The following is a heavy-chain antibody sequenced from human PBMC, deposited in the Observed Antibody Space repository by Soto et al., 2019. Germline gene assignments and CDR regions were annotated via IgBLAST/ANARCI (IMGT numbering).Heavy chain of an antibody. CDR1: GYTFTSYA. CDR3: ARGSSSAPIPYYYYYCGMDV. V-gene: IGHV1-3*01. J-gene: IGHJ6*02. D-gene: IGHD6-6*01. CDR2: INAGNGNT. Sequence: ASVKVCCKASGYTFTSYAMDWVRQAPGQRLEWMGWINAGNGNTKYSQKFEGRVTITRDKSASTAYMGRSSLRSEDTAVYYCARGSSSAPIPYYYYYCGMDVWGQGTTVPVSS.